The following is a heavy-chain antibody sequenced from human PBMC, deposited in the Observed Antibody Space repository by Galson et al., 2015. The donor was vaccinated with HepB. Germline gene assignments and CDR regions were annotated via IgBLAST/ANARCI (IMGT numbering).Heavy chain of an antibody. CDR1: GFTLNDHY. J-gene: IGHJ4*02. Sequence: SLRLSCAASGFTLNDHYMDWVRQAPGKGLEWVARTRDKGRSYTTEFAASVKGRFTISRDDSQNSMYLQMNTLETEDTAVYYCARSGSYGPLTYGGRGTLVPVPP. D-gene: IGHD1-26*01. V-gene: IGHV3-72*01. CDR2: TRDKGRSYTT. CDR3: ARSGSYGPLTY.